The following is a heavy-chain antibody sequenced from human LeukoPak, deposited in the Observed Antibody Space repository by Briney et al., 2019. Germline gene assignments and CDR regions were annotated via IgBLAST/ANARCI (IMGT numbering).Heavy chain of an antibody. CDR2: IFHSGNT. V-gene: IGHV4-59*01. Sequence: SGTLSLTCTVSGYAITTYYWSWIRQPPGKGLEWIGYIFHSGNTDYNPSLKSRVTISLDTSKNQFSLKLSSVTAADTAVYYCARGANSGSYYNPFDYWGQGTLVTVSS. D-gene: IGHD3-10*01. J-gene: IGHJ4*02. CDR3: ARGANSGSYYNPFDY. CDR1: GYAITTYY.